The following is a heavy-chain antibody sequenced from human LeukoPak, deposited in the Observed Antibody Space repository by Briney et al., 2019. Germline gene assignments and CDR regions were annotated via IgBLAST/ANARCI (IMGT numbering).Heavy chain of an antibody. CDR1: GFTFSSYA. J-gene: IGHJ3*02. Sequence: GGSLRLSRAASGFTFSSYAMSWVRQAPGKGLEWVSAIESNGVNTYYLASVKGRFTISRDNSKNTLYLQMYSLRAEDTALYYCAKDRRFPDDVFDIWGHGTMVTVSS. CDR2: IESNGVNT. V-gene: IGHV3-23*01. D-gene: IGHD2-21*01. CDR3: AKDRRFPDDVFDI.